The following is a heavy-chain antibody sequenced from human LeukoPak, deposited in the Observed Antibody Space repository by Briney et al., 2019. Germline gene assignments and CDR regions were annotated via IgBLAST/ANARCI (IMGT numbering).Heavy chain of an antibody. D-gene: IGHD6-6*01. CDR1: GVSISRDSYY. CDR2: IYYSGST. J-gene: IGHJ4*02. Sequence: SETLSLTCTVSGVSISRDSYYWGWIRQPPGKGLEWIGSIYYSGSTYYNPSLKSRVTISVDSPKNQFSLRLSSVTAADTAVYYCARRRRVMGQLVLAPYFDYWGQGTLVTVSA. V-gene: IGHV4-39*01. CDR3: ARRRRVMGQLVLAPYFDY.